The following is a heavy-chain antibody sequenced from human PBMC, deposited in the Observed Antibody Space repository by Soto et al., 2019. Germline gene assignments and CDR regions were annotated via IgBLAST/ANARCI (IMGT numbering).Heavy chain of an antibody. V-gene: IGHV1-18*01. CDR1: GYTFTSYG. J-gene: IGHJ4*02. CDR3: SRDCPIRWRQYRGGL. Sequence: QVQLVQSGAEVKKPGASVKVSCKASGYTFTSYGISWVRQAPGQGLEWMGWISVYNGDTNYAQKLQGRVTMTTDTYKSTAYNEPKRLWTHETAGYYWSRDCPIRWRQYRGGLWGQGTLVTVSS. D-gene: IGHD3-3*01. CDR2: ISVYNGDT.